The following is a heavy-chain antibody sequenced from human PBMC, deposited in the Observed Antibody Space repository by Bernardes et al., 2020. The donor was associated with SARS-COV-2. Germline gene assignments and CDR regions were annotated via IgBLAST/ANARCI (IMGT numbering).Heavy chain of an antibody. Sequence: ASVKVSCKTSGYRLSGYGIIWVRQTPRQGLEWMGWVSGYSDKTKYLEEVQGRVTMTIDTSTNTAYMELRSLTFDDTAVYFCVRDLMDYWGQGTLVTVSS. CDR1: GYRLSGYG. V-gene: IGHV1-18*01. J-gene: IGHJ4*02. CDR2: VSGYSDKT. CDR3: VRDLMDY. D-gene: IGHD2-2*03.